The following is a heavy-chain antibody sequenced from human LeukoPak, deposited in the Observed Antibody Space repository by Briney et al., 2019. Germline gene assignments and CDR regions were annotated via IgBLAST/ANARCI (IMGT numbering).Heavy chain of an antibody. D-gene: IGHD1-26*01. V-gene: IGHV1-69*13. Sequence: SVTVSCKASGGTFSSYAISWVRQAPGQGLEWMGGIIPIFGTANHAQKFQGRVTITADESTSTAYMELSSLRSEDTAVYYCARGLGSETYYGYWGQGTLVTVSS. CDR3: ARGLGSETYYGY. J-gene: IGHJ4*02. CDR2: IIPIFGTA. CDR1: GGTFSSYA.